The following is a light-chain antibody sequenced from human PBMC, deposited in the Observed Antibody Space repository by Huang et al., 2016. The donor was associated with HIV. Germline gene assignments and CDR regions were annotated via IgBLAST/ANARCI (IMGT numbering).Light chain of an antibody. CDR3: QQRSNWPGIT. V-gene: IGKV3-11*01. CDR2: DAS. Sequence: EIVLTQSPATLSLSPGERATLSCRASQSVSTYLAWYQKKPGQAPRPLIYDASNRATVIPARFSGSGSGTDFTLTISSLEPEDFAVYYCQQRSNWPGITFGPGTKVDIK. CDR1: QSVSTY. J-gene: IGKJ3*01.